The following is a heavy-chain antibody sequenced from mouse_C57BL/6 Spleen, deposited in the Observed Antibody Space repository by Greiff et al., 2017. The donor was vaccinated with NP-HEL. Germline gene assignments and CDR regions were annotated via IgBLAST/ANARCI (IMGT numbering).Heavy chain of an antibody. CDR2: INPNNGGT. CDR3: ASPIYYGNLRGFAMDY. Sequence: EVQLQQSGPELVKPGASVKISCKASGYTFTDYYMNWVKQSHGKSLEWIGDINPNNGGTSYNQKFKGKATLTVDKSSSTAYMELRSLTSEDSAVYYCASPIYYGNLRGFAMDYWGQGTSVTVSS. J-gene: IGHJ4*01. D-gene: IGHD2-1*01. V-gene: IGHV1-26*01. CDR1: GYTFTDYY.